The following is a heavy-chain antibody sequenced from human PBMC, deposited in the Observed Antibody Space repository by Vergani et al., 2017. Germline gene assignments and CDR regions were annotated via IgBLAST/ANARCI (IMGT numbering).Heavy chain of an antibody. CDR3: VKDDPSLDH. V-gene: IGHV3-30*02. CDR1: GFTFSDFG. Sequence: QVHLVETGGGVVQSGGSLRLSCVASGFTFSDFGMHWVRQTPGEGLECVAFIRPDENQQYYGDSVKGRFTISRDNSKNTVYLQMSSLRVEDTAVYYCVKDDPSLDHWGQGTLVTVSS. J-gene: IGHJ4*02. CDR2: IRPDENQQ.